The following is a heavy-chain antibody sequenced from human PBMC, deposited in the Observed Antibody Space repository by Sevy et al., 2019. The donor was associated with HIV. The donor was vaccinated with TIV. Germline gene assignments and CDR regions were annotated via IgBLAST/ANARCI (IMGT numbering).Heavy chain of an antibody. V-gene: IGHV3-48*03. CDR1: GFTFSNFE. Sequence: GGSLRLSCAASGFTFSNFEMNWVRQAPGKGLEWISYITSSGSTIYYADSVQGRFTISRNKAKNSLFLQMNSLRAEDTAVYYCARATYYYDSSGPYYFDYWGQGNLVTVSS. J-gene: IGHJ4*02. CDR3: ARATYYYDSSGPYYFDY. CDR2: ITSSGSTI. D-gene: IGHD3-22*01.